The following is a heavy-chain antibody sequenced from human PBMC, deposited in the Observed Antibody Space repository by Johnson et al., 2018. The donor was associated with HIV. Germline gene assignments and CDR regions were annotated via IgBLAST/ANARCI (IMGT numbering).Heavy chain of an antibody. Sequence: VQLVESGGGLVQPGGSLRLSCAASGFTVSSNYMSWVRQAPGKGLEWVSIIYSGGRTYHADSVKGRFTLSRDNSKNTLYLQMNSLRAEDTAVYYCARATWGRALLWFREHRDHAFDIWGQGTMVTVSS. V-gene: IGHV3-66*02. CDR2: IYSGGRT. D-gene: IGHD3-10*01. J-gene: IGHJ3*02. CDR1: GFTVSSNY. CDR3: ARATWGRALLWFREHRDHAFDI.